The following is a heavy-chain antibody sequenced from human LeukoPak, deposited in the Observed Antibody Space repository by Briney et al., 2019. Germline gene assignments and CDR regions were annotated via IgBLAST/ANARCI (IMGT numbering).Heavy chain of an antibody. V-gene: IGHV3-23*01. CDR1: GFTFSNYA. J-gene: IGHJ4*02. CDR3: AKDPAQTLDIVVVVAAFDY. D-gene: IGHD2-15*01. CDR2: ISGSGGST. Sequence: GGSLRLSCVGSGFTFSNYAMSWVRQAPGKGLEWVSAISGSGGSTYYADSVKGRFTISRDNSKNTLYLQMNSLRAEDTAVYYCAKDPAQTLDIVVVVAAFDYWGQGTLVTVSS.